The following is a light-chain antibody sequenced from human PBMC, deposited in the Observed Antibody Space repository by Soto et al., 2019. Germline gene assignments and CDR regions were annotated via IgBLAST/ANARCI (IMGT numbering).Light chain of an antibody. V-gene: IGKV1-5*03. Sequence: DLQMTQSPSTLSASVGDRVTITCRASQNVNSWLAWYQQKPGKAPKLLIYKASNLEPGVPSRFSGSGSGTEFTLTISSLQPDDFATYYCQHYNTFGPGTKVDIK. CDR1: QNVNSW. J-gene: IGKJ3*01. CDR3: QHYNT. CDR2: KAS.